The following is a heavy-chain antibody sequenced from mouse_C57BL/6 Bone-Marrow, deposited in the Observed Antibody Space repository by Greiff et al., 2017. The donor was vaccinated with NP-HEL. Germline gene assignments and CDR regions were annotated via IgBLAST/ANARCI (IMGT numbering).Heavy chain of an antibody. CDR3: ARGRLRRGPWFAY. CDR1: GFTFSDYY. D-gene: IGHD2-4*01. Sequence: EVKLVESGGGLVQPGGSLKLSCAASGFTFSDYYMYWVRQTPEKRLEWVAYISNGGGSTYYPDTVKGRFTISRDTAKNTRYLQMGRQKSEDTAVYYCARGRLRRGPWFAYWGQGTLVTVSA. CDR2: ISNGGGST. J-gene: IGHJ3*01. V-gene: IGHV5-12*01.